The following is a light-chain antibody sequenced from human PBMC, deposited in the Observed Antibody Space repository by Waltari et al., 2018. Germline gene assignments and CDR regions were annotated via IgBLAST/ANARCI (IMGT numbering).Light chain of an antibody. J-gene: IGLJ1*01. V-gene: IGLV3-21*04. CDR3: QVWDGSTDHYV. CDR2: SDT. Sequence: SYVLTQPPSLSVALGKTARIPCGGNNIGTKTVHWYQHKPGQAPVLLIYSDTDRPSGIPERFTGSKSGTTATLTIITVEAGDEADYYCQVWDGSTDHYVFGSGTKVTV. CDR1: NIGTKT.